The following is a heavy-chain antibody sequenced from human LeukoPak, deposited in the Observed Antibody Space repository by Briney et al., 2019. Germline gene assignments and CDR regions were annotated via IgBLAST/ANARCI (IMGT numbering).Heavy chain of an antibody. Sequence: SETLSLTCTVSGGSISSSSYYWGWIRQPPGKGLEWIGSIYYSGSTYYNPSLKSRVTISVGTSKNQFSLKLSSVTAADTAVYYCARPTMVRGVIDYWGQGTLVTVSS. CDR3: ARPTMVRGVIDY. CDR1: GGSISSSSYY. V-gene: IGHV4-39*01. J-gene: IGHJ4*02. CDR2: IYYSGST. D-gene: IGHD3-10*01.